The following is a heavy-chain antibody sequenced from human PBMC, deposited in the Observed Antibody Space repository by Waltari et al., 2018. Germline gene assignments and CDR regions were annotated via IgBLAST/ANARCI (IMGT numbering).Heavy chain of an antibody. V-gene: IGHV3-7*01. Sequence: EVQLVESGGGLVQPGGSLRLSCAASGFTFSSYWMSWVRQAPGKGLEWVANIKQDGSEKYYVDSVKGRFTISRDNAKNSLYLQMNSLRAEDTAVYYCARVEVVAVAGQYYYYYYGMDVWGQGTTVTVSS. CDR1: GFTFSSYW. J-gene: IGHJ6*02. D-gene: IGHD6-19*01. CDR3: ARVEVVAVAGQYYYYYYGMDV. CDR2: IKQDGSEK.